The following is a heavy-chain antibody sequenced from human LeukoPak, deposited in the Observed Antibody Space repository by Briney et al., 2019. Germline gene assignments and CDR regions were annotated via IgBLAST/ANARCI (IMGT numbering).Heavy chain of an antibody. CDR1: GGTFSSYA. CDR2: IIPIFGTA. V-gene: IGHV1-69*05. J-gene: IGHJ6*02. CDR3: ARLHYYGMDV. Sequence: GASVKVSCKASGGTFSSYAISWVRQAPGQGLEWMGGIIPIFGTANYAQKFQGRVTITTDESTSTAYMELSSLRSEDTAVYYCARLHYYGMDVWGQGTTVTVSS.